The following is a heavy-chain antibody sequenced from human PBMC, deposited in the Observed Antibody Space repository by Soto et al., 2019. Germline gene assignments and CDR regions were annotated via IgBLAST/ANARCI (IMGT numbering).Heavy chain of an antibody. CDR2: IHDSGRS. Sequence: QVQLQESGPGLVKPSETLSLTCTVSSDSITNYYWSWIRQSPGKGLEWIGYIHDSGRSNYNPSLIRQFKKSVDTSKKQFPLKLNSLTTADTAGYYCARVGGTRGWYWGQGTLVTVSS. V-gene: IGHV4-59*01. CDR1: SDSITNYY. D-gene: IGHD2-15*01. J-gene: IGHJ4*02. CDR3: ARVGGTRGWY.